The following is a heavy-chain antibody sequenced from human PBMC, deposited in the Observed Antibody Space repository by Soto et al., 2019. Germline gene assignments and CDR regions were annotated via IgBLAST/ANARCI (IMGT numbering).Heavy chain of an antibody. Sequence: QVQLVQSGAEVKKPGASVKVSCKASGYTFTSYGISWVRQAPGQGLAWMGWISAYNGNTNYAQKLQGRVTMTTDTSTSTAYMELRSLRSDDTAVYYCARSQTAHSRGHNWFDPWGQGTLVTVSS. D-gene: IGHD3-22*01. CDR2: ISAYNGNT. V-gene: IGHV1-18*01. J-gene: IGHJ5*02. CDR1: GYTFTSYG. CDR3: ARSQTAHSRGHNWFDP.